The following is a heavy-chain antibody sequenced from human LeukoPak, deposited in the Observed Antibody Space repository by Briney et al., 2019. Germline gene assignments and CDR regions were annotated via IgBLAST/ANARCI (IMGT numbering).Heavy chain of an antibody. CDR3: ARTLPRFDP. J-gene: IGHJ5*02. V-gene: IGHV4-34*01. Sequence: SETLSLTCAVYGGSLSGYYCGWIRQPPGKGRGWIGEINHSGSTNYPPSLKSRVTISVDTSKNQFSLKLSSVAAADTAVYYCARTLPRFDPWGQGTLVTVSS. CDR2: INHSGST. CDR1: GGSLSGYY.